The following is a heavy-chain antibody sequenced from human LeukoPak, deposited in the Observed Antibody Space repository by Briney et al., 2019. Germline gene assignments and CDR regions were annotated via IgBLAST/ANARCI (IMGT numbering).Heavy chain of an antibody. CDR1: GFTFTNYG. V-gene: IGHV3-33*01. D-gene: IGHD3-22*01. CDR2: IWYDGSIK. Sequence: TGGSLRLSCAASGFTFTNYGMHWVRQAPGKGLEWVAVIWYDGSIKYYADSVKGRFTISRDNSKNTLYLQMNSLRADDTAVYYCARAYYYDTSATPDYWGQGTLVTVSS. CDR3: ARAYYYDTSATPDY. J-gene: IGHJ4*02.